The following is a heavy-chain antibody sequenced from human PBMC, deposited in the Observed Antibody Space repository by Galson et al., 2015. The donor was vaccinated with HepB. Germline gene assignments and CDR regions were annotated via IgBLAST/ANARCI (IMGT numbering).Heavy chain of an antibody. CDR1: GFTFSSYS. CDR2: ISSSSYI. J-gene: IGHJ4*02. D-gene: IGHD3-10*01. V-gene: IGHV3-21*01. Sequence: SLRLSCAASGFTFSSYSMNWVRQAPGKGLEWVSSISSSSYIYYADSVKGRFTISRDNAKNSLYLQMNSLRAEDTAVYYCASVQTRGEQLPRPDWGQGTLVTVSS. CDR3: ASVQTRGEQLPRPD.